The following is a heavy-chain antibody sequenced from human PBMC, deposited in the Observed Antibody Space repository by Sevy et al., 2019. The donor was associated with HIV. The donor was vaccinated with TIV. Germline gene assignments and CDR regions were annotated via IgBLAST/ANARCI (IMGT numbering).Heavy chain of an antibody. CDR1: GIIFTTSG. Sequence: GGSLRLSCAVSGIIFTTSGMHWVRQAPGKGLEWVAVTSYDGRNKFYGDSVKGRFTISRDNSKNILFLQMNSLRAEDTAVYYCAKDFTGYNGMDVWGQGTMVTVSS. V-gene: IGHV3-30*18. CDR2: TSYDGRNK. J-gene: IGHJ6*02. D-gene: IGHD3-9*01. CDR3: AKDFTGYNGMDV.